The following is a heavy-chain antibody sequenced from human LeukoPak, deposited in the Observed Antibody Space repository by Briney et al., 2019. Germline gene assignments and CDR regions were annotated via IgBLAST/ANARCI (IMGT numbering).Heavy chain of an antibody. V-gene: IGHV3-43D*03. Sequence: PGGSLRLSCAASGFTFDDYAMHWVRQAPGKGLEWVSLISWDGGSIYYADSVKGRFTISRDNNKNSLYLQMNSLRAEDTASYYCAKEHYYIDSRGPYDAWGQGTLVTVSS. CDR3: AKEHYYIDSRGPYDA. J-gene: IGHJ5*02. CDR1: GFTFDDYA. D-gene: IGHD3-22*01. CDR2: ISWDGGSI.